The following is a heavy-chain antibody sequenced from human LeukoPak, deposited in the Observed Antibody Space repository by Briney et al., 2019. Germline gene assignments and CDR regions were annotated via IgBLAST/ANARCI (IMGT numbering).Heavy chain of an antibody. CDR2: IXGIA. CDR3: ARDGSLVYYYDSSGRYYFDY. Sequence: IXGIANYAQKFQCRVTITADKSTSTAYMELSSLRSEDTAVYYCARDGSLVYYYDSSGRYYFDYWGQGTLVTVSS. D-gene: IGHD3-22*01. J-gene: IGHJ4*02. V-gene: IGHV1-69*04.